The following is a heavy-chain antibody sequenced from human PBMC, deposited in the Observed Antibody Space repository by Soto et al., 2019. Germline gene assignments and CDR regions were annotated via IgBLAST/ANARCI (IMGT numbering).Heavy chain of an antibody. CDR1: GGSISYY. CDR3: AREVLGGGSVDY. V-gene: IGHV4-59*01. D-gene: IGHD2-15*01. J-gene: IGHJ4*01. Sequence: PETLSLTCTVSGGSISYYWSWIRQPPGKGLEWIGYVYYSGSTNYNPSLKSRVTISVDTSKNQFSLKLSSVTAADTAVYYCAREVLGGGSVDYWGQGTLVTVSS. CDR2: VYYSGST.